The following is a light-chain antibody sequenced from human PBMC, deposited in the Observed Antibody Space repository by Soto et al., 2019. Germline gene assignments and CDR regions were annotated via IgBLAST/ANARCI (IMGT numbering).Light chain of an antibody. CDR1: QSVSARF. V-gene: IGKV3-20*01. CDR3: QQYFRSPVE. Sequence: ELVLTQSPATLSLSPGEKATLSCRASQSVSARFLAWYQQRPGQPPRLLISATSTRAPGIPYRFSGSGSGTDFTLTINRLEPEDVAVYYCQQYFRSPVEFGPGTKVDIK. CDR2: ATS. J-gene: IGKJ1*01.